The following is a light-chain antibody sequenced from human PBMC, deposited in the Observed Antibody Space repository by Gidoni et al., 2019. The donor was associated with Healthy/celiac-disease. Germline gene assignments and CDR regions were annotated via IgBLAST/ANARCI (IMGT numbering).Light chain of an antibody. V-gene: IGKV3-20*01. J-gene: IGKJ1*01. CDR2: GAS. CDR1: HSVSSSY. Sequence: EIVLTQSPGTLSLSPGERATLSCRASHSVSSSYLAWYQQKPGQAPRLLIYGASSRATGIPDRFSGSGSGTDFTLTISRLEPEDFAVYYCQQYGSSLWTFXQXTKVXIK. CDR3: QQYGSSLWT.